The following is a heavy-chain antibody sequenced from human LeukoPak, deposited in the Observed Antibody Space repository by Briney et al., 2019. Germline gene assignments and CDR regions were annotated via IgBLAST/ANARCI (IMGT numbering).Heavy chain of an antibody. J-gene: IGHJ4*02. V-gene: IGHV3-53*01. CDR2: IYSGGST. Sequence: GGSLRLSCAASGFTVSSNYMSWVRQAPGKGLEWVSVIYSGGSTYYADSAKGRFTISRDNSKNTLYLQMNSLRAEDTAVYYCARDSSYGLYYFDYWGQGTLVTVSS. CDR3: ARDSSYGLYYFDY. CDR1: GFTVSSNY. D-gene: IGHD5-18*01.